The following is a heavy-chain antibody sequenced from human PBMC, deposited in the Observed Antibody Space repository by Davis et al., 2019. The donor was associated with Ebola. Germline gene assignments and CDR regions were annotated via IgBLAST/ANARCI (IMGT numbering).Heavy chain of an antibody. Sequence: MPSETLSLTCAISGDSVSSNSAAWNWIRQSPSRGLEWLGRTYYRSKWYNDYAVSVKSRITINPDTSKNQFSLQLNSVTPEDTAVYYCASQQLVLGRPWYFDYWGQGTLVTVSS. J-gene: IGHJ4*02. D-gene: IGHD6-13*01. CDR3: ASQQLVLGRPWYFDY. CDR2: TYYRSKWYN. CDR1: GDSVSSNSAA. V-gene: IGHV6-1*01.